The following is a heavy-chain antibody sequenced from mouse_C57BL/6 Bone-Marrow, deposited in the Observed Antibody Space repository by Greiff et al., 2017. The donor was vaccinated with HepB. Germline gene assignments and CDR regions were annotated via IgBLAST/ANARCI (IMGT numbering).Heavy chain of an antibody. CDR1: GYTFTSYW. D-gene: IGHD2-1*01. CDR2: IDPSDSYT. Sequence: QVQLQQPGAELVRPGTSVKLSCKASGYTFTSYWMHWVKQRPGQGLGWIGVIDPSDSYTNYNQKFKGKATLTVDTASSTAYMQLSSLTSEDSAVYDCASSIDYGNWDYAMDYWGQGTSVTVSS. CDR3: ASSIDYGNWDYAMDY. J-gene: IGHJ4*01. V-gene: IGHV1-59*01.